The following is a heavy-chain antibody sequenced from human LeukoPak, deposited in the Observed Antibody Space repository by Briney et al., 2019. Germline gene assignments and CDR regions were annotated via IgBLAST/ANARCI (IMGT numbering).Heavy chain of an antibody. D-gene: IGHD1-7*01. CDR2: ISYDGSNK. CDR1: GFTFSSYG. V-gene: IGHV3-30*03. CDR3: ARAGPNWNYRGWFDP. J-gene: IGHJ5*02. Sequence: PGGSLRLSCAASGFTFSSYGMHWVRQAPGKGLEWVAVISYDGSNKYYADSVKGRFTISRDNSKNTLYLQMNSLRAEDTAVYYCARAGPNWNYRGWFDPWGQGTLVTVSS.